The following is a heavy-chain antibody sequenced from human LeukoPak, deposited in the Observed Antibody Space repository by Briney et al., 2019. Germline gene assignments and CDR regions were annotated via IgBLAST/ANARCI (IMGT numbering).Heavy chain of an antibody. CDR2: IKSKTDGETT. CDR3: TTDLGTYYHGSQRLIPIDY. CDR1: GFTFTNAG. J-gene: IGHJ4*02. Sequence: GGSLRLSCVDSGFTFTNAGMSWVRQAPGKGLEWIGRIKSKTDGETTNYAEPVRGRFTISRDGSKSAVYLQINSLKIDDTAEYYCTTDLGTYYHGSQRLIPIDYWGQGTLVTVSS. V-gene: IGHV3-15*01. D-gene: IGHD3-10*01.